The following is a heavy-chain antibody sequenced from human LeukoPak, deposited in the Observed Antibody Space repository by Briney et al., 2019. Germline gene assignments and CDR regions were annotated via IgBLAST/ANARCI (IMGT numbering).Heavy chain of an antibody. J-gene: IGHJ3*02. D-gene: IGHD4-17*01. CDR3: ARDRRGYGDLYAFDI. Sequence: ASVKVSCKASGYTFTSYYMHWVRQAPGQGLEWMGIINPSGGSTSYAQKFQGRVTMTRDMSTSTVYMELSSLRSEDTAVYYCARDRRGYGDLYAFDIWGQGTMVTASS. CDR1: GYTFTSYY. CDR2: INPSGGST. V-gene: IGHV1-46*01.